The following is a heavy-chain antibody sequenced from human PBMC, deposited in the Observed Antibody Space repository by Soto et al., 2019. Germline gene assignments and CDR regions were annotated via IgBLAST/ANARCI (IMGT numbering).Heavy chain of an antibody. CDR1: GFTFSTYW. CDR3: TRGPRPTSVGTGAY. Sequence: EVQLVESGGGLVQPGGSLRLSCAASGFTFSTYWMHWVRQAPGKGLVWVSRINYDGSSTDYADSVKGRFTISRDNAKNTRYLQMNTLTAEDTAVYYCTRGPRPTSVGTGAYWGQGTLVTVSS. V-gene: IGHV3-74*01. J-gene: IGHJ4*02. D-gene: IGHD3-10*01. CDR2: INYDGSST.